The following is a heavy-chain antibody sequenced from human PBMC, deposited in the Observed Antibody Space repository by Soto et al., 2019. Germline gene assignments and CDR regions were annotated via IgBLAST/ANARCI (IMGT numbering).Heavy chain of an antibody. CDR1: GFTFSSYA. Sequence: QVQLVESGGGVVQPGRSLRLSCAASGFTFSSYAMHWVRQAPGKGLEWVAVISYDGSNKYYADSVKGRFTISRDNSKNTLYLQMNSLRAEDTAVYYCARVIGSSWNTCGYWGQGTLVTVSS. V-gene: IGHV3-30-3*01. D-gene: IGHD6-13*01. CDR3: ARVIGSSWNTCGY. CDR2: ISYDGSNK. J-gene: IGHJ4*02.